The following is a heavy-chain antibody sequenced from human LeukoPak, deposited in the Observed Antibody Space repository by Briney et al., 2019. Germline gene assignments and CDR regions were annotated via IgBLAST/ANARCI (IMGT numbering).Heavy chain of an antibody. CDR2: IYSGGST. J-gene: IGHJ3*02. D-gene: IGHD5-24*01. V-gene: IGHV3-66*02. CDR3: ARDGLQDDYDAFDI. CDR1: GFTVSSNY. Sequence: GGSLRLSCAASGFTVSSNYMSWVRQAPGKGLEWVSVIYSGGSTYYADSVKGRFTISRDNSKNTLYLQMNSLRAEDTAVYYCARDGLQDDYDAFDIWGEGRMVTVSS.